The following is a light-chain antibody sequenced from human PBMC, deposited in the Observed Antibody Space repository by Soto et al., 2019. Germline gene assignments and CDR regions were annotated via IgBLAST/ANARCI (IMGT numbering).Light chain of an antibody. CDR2: DVS. V-gene: IGLV2-14*01. CDR3: SSYTSSLWV. J-gene: IGLJ3*02. CDR1: SSDVGGYNY. Sequence: QSALTQPASVSGSPGQSITISCTGTSSDVGGYNYVSWYQQHPGKAPKLMIYDVSNRPSEVSNRFSGSKSGNTASLTISGIQAEDEADYYCSSYTSSLWVFGGGTKLTVL.